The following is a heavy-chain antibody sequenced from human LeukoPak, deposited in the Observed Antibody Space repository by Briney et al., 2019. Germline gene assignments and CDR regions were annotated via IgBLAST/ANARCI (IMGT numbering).Heavy chain of an antibody. CDR3: ARVNSFDYGDYYYGVDV. Sequence: PSETLSLTCTVSGGSISSYYWSWIRQPPGKGLEWIGYIYYSGSTNYNPSLKSRVTVSVDTSKNQFSLKLSSVTAADTAVYYCARVNSFDYGDYYYGVDVWGQGTTVTVSS. CDR2: IYYSGST. V-gene: IGHV4-59*01. CDR1: GGSISSYY. J-gene: IGHJ6*02. D-gene: IGHD4-17*01.